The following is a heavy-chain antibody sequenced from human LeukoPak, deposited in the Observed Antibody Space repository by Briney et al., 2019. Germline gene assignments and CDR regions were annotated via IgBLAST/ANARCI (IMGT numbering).Heavy chain of an antibody. Sequence: GESLKISCKGSGYSFTSYWIGWVRQMPGKGLEWMGIIYPADSDTRYTPSFQAQVTISADKTINTASLQWSSLKASDTAMYYCPRQDYDISGLDYWGQGTLVTVSS. J-gene: IGHJ4*02. V-gene: IGHV5-51*01. CDR2: IYPADSDT. CDR3: PRQDYDISGLDY. D-gene: IGHD3-9*01. CDR1: GYSFTSYW.